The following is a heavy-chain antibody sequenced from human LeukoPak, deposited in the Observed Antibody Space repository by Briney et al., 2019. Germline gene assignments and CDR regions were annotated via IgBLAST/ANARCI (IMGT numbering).Heavy chain of an antibody. CDR3: ARVWVLVRGGRDYYYMDV. CDR1: GYTFTSYG. D-gene: IGHD3-10*01. J-gene: IGHJ6*03. V-gene: IGHV1-18*01. Sequence: GASVKVSCKASGYTFTSYGISWVRQAPGQGLEWMGWISAYNGNTNYAQKLQGRVTMTTDTSTSTAYMELRSLRSDDTAVYYCARVWVLVRGGRDYYYMDVWGKGTTVTVSS. CDR2: ISAYNGNT.